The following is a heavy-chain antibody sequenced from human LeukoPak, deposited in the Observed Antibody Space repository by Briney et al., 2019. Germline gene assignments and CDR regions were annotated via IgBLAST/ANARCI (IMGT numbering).Heavy chain of an antibody. J-gene: IGHJ4*02. D-gene: IGHD4-17*01. CDR2: IKQDGSGK. V-gene: IGHV3-7*03. Sequence: GGSLRLSCVASGFTFSSYWMSWVRQAPGKGLEWVANIKQDGSGKYYVDSVKGRFTISRDNAKNSLYLQMNSLRAEDTAVYFCARGQTTVTNWGQGTLVTVSS. CDR1: GFTFSSYW. CDR3: ARGQTTVTN.